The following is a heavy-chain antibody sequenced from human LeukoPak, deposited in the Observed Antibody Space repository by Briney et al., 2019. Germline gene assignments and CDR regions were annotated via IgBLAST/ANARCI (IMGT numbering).Heavy chain of an antibody. V-gene: IGHV3-23*01. CDR1: GFTFNTYA. CDR2: INGDGGST. CDR3: ATRPDCSTTNCFRFEY. Sequence: PGGSLRLSCAASGFTFNTYAMSWVRQAPGQGLEWVSSINGDGGSTYYAESVKGRFTVSRDNSKNTLYLQMDSLRAEDTAVYYCATRPDCSTTNCFRFEYWGQGTLVTVSS. J-gene: IGHJ4*02. D-gene: IGHD2-2*01.